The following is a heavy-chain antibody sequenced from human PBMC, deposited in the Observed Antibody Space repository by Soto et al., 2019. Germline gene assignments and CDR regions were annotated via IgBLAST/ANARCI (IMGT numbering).Heavy chain of an antibody. CDR2: INAGNGNT. J-gene: IGHJ6*02. D-gene: IGHD3-10*01. CDR3: AREGRTMVRGGRSGGMDV. CDR1: GYTFTSYA. V-gene: IGHV1-3*01. Sequence: QVQLVQSGAEVKKPGASVKVSCKASGYTFTSYAMHWVRQAPGQRLERMGWINAGNGNTKYSQKFQGRVTITRDTSASPAYMELRSLGSEATAGYYCAREGRTMVRGGRSGGMDVWGQGTTVTVSS.